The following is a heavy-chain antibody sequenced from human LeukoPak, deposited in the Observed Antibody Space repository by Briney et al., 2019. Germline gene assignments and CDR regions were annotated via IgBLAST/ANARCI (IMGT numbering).Heavy chain of an antibody. CDR3: ARDLMIVPWEGAFDI. J-gene: IGHJ3*02. V-gene: IGHV3-48*01. CDR2: ISSSSSTI. D-gene: IGHD3-22*01. Sequence: PPGGSLRLSCAASGFTFSSYSMNWVRQAPGKGLEWVSYISSSSSTIYYADSVKGRFTISRDNAKNSLYLQMNSLRAEDTAVYYCARDLMIVPWEGAFDIWGQGTMVTVSS. CDR1: GFTFSSYS.